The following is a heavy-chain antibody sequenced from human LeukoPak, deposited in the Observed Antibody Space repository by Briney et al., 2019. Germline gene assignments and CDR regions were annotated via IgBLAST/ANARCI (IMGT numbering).Heavy chain of an antibody. J-gene: IGHJ6*04. Sequence: SVKVSCKASGGTFSSYAISWVRQAPGQGLEWMGGIIPIFGTANYAQKFQGRVSITADDPTSTAFMEQSSMRTEDTEVYYCGRDRDIVVVPAAIGYYGMVVWGKGTTVTVSS. V-gene: IGHV1-69*13. D-gene: IGHD2-2*01. CDR1: GGTFSSYA. CDR3: GRDRDIVVVPAAIGYYGMVV. CDR2: IIPIFGTA.